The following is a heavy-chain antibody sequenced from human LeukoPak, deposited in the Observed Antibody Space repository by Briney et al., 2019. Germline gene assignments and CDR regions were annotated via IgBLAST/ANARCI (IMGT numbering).Heavy chain of an antibody. CDR1: GYTFTSYG. CDR3: ARDYDFWSGYPAGY. V-gene: IGHV1-18*01. D-gene: IGHD3-3*01. Sequence: ASVKVSCKASGYTFTSYGISWVRQAPGQGLEWMGWISAYNGNTNYAQKLQGRVTMTTDTSTSTAYMELRSLRSGDTAVYYCARDYDFWSGYPAGYWGQGTLVTVSS. J-gene: IGHJ4*02. CDR2: ISAYNGNT.